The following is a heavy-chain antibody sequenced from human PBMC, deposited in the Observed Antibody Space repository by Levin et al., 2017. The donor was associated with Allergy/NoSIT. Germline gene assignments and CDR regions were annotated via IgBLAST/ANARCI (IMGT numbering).Heavy chain of an antibody. CDR2: IRTHNGYT. Sequence: ASVKVSCRASGYIFSTYGISWVRQVPGQGLEWMGWIRTHNGYTYLAEKFQGKVTMTTDTSTRSVYMDMTRLRSDDTAVDYCARGGGASSVPDALDIWGQGTMVTVSS. D-gene: IGHD2-21*01. J-gene: IGHJ3*02. CDR3: ARGGGASSVPDALDI. V-gene: IGHV1-18*01. CDR1: GYIFSTYG.